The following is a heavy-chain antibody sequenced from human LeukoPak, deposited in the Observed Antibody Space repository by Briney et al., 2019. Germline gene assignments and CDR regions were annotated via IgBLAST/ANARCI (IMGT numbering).Heavy chain of an antibody. CDR2: INPNSGGT. CDR3: AREGDSSGYYFDY. D-gene: IGHD3-22*01. Sequence: ASVKVSCKASGYTFTGYYLHWVRQAPGQGLEWMGWINPNSGGTNYAQKFQGRVTMTRDTSISTAYMELSRLRSDDTAVYYCAREGDSSGYYFDYWGQGTLVTVSS. J-gene: IGHJ4*02. CDR1: GYTFTGYY. V-gene: IGHV1-2*02.